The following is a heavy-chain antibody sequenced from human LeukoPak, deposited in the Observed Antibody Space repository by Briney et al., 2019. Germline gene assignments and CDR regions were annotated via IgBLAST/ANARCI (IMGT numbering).Heavy chain of an antibody. J-gene: IGHJ5*02. V-gene: IGHV3-21*01. D-gene: IGHD3-16*01. CDR2: ISSSSSYI. CDR1: GFTFSSYS. CDR3: ASDPSWFAPDDVWFDP. Sequence: GGSLRLSCAASGFTFSSYSMNWVRQAPGKGLEWVSSISSSSSYIYYADSVKGRFTISRDNAKNSLYLQMNSLRAEDTAVYYCASDPSWFAPDDVWFDPWGQGTLVTVSS.